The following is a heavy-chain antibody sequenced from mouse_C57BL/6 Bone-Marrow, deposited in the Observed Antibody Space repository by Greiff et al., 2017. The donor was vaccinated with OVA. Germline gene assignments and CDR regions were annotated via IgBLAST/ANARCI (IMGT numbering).Heavy chain of an antibody. V-gene: IGHV1-26*01. J-gene: IGHJ2*01. D-gene: IGHD2-1*01. Sequence: EVQLQQSGPELVKPGASVKISCKASGYTFTDYYMNWVKQSHGKSLEWIGDINPNNGGTSYNQKFKGKATLTVDKSSSTAYMELRSLTSEDSAVYYCARGSDYGNYVDYWGQGTTLTVSS. CDR1: GYTFTDYY. CDR2: INPNNGGT. CDR3: ARGSDYGNYVDY.